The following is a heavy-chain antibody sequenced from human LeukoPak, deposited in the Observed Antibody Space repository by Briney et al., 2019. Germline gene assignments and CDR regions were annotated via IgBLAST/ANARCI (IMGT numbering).Heavy chain of an antibody. CDR1: GFTFSNYW. CDR3: ARAADYYASGIFY. CDR2: INTDGSTT. Sequence: GGSLRLSCAASGFTFSNYWMHWVRQASGKGLVWVSRINTDGSTTTYADSVKGRFTISRDNAKNTLYLQMNSLRAEDTAVYYCARAADYYASGIFYWGQGTLVTVSS. J-gene: IGHJ4*02. V-gene: IGHV3-74*01. D-gene: IGHD3-10*01.